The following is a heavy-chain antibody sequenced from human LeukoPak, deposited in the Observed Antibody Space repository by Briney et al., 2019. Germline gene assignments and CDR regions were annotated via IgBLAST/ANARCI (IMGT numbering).Heavy chain of an antibody. CDR3: AREGATIAGKDV. D-gene: IGHD5-12*01. CDR2: IIPIFGTA. Sequence: SVTVSCTASGGTFSSYAISWVRQAPGQGLEWMGGIIPIFGTANYAQKFQGRVTITADESTSTAYMELSSLRSEDTAVYYCAREGATIAGKDVWGQGTTVTVSS. V-gene: IGHV1-69*13. CDR1: GGTFSSYA. J-gene: IGHJ6*02.